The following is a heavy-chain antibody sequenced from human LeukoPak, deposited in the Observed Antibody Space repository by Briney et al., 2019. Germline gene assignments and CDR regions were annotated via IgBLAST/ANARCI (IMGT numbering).Heavy chain of an antibody. Sequence: SETLALTCTVSGGSISSYYWSWIRQPPGKGLEWIGYIYYSGSTNYNPSLTSRVTISVDTSKDQFSLKLSSVTAADTAVYYCARLQPYYYDSSGYYLGRLTSYYFDYWGQGTLVTVSS. CDR1: GGSISSYY. D-gene: IGHD3-22*01. J-gene: IGHJ4*02. CDR2: IYYSGST. V-gene: IGHV4-59*08. CDR3: ARLQPYYYDSSGYYLGRLTSYYFDY.